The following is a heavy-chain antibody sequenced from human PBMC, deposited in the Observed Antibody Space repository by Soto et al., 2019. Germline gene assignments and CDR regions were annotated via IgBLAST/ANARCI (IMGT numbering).Heavy chain of an antibody. CDR2: ITSDTNTI. CDR1: GFPVSIYS. V-gene: IGHV3-48*02. J-gene: IGHJ4*02. CDR3: ASSVEGHFDY. D-gene: IGHD6-19*01. Sequence: EVQLVESGGGLVQPGGSLRLTCVASGFPVSIYSMNWVRQAPGKGLEWSSYITSDTNTIKYAYSVKGRFTISRDNAKNLVYMQMTSLRDEDTAVYFCASSVEGHFDYGGQGTVVTVCS.